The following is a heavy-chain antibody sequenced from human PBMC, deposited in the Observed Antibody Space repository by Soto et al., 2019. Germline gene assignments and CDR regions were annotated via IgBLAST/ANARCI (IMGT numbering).Heavy chain of an antibody. CDR3: AREGGVWGSFRYFDY. D-gene: IGHD3-16*02. V-gene: IGHV1-18*04. CDR1: GYTFSSYV. J-gene: IGHJ4*02. CDR2: ISPYNGNT. Sequence: QVQLVQSGVEVQKPGASVKVSCKASGYTFSSYVINWLRQAPGQGLEWMGWISPYNGNTNYGQNLQGRVTMTTDTSTSIVDMGLRSLRSDDTAVYYCAREGGVWGSFRYFDYWGQGTLVTVSP.